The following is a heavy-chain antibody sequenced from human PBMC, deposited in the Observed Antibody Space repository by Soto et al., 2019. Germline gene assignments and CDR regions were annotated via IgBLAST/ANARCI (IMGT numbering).Heavy chain of an antibody. CDR2: ISGSGGST. D-gene: IGHD6-19*01. CDR1: GFTFSSYA. CDR3: AKDRHGYSSGWVLDY. J-gene: IGHJ4*02. V-gene: IGHV3-23*01. Sequence: EVQLLESGGGLVQPGGSLRLSCAASGFTFSSYAMSWVRQAPGKGLEWVSAISGSGGSTYYADSVKGRFTISRDNSKNTLYRQMNSLRAEDTAVYYCAKDRHGYSSGWVLDYWGQGTLVTVSS.